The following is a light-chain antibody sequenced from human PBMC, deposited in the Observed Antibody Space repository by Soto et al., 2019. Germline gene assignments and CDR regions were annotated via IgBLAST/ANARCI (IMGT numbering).Light chain of an antibody. CDR1: QSISSW. CDR3: QQYNVYPYT. V-gene: IGKV1-5*01. J-gene: IGKJ2*01. CDR2: EAS. Sequence: DIQMTQSPSTLSASVGDRVTVTCRASQSISSWLAWYQQKPGKAPKLLIYEASNLESGVPSRFSGSGSGTEFTLTISRLQPDDFATYYCQQYNVYPYTFGQGTKLEIK.